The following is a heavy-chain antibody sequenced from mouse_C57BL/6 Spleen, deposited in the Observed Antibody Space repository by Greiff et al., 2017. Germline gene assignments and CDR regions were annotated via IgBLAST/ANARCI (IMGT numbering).Heavy chain of an antibody. CDR3: TGYYGSSYDFDY. J-gene: IGHJ2*01. D-gene: IGHD1-1*01. Sequence: EVQLQQSGAELVRPGASVKLSCTASGFTIKDYYMHWVKQRPEQGLEWIVRIDPDDGDTEYAPKFQGKATMTADTSSNTAYLQLSSLTSEDTAVYYSTGYYGSSYDFDYWGQGTTLTVSS. CDR2: IDPDDGDT. CDR1: GFTIKDYY. V-gene: IGHV14-1*01.